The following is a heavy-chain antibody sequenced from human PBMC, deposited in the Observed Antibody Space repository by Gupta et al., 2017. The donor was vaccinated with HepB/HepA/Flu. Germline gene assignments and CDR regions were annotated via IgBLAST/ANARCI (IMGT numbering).Heavy chain of an antibody. Sequence: EVQLVESGGGLVQPGRSLRLSCAASGFTFDDYAMHWVRQAPGKGLEWVSGISWNSGSIGYADSVKGRFTISRDNAKNSLYLQMNSLRAEDTALYYCAKDTTNTPGYSSGWYMYYYYGMDVWGQGTTVTVSS. V-gene: IGHV3-9*01. J-gene: IGHJ6*02. D-gene: IGHD6-19*01. CDR2: ISWNSGSI. CDR3: AKDTTNTPGYSSGWYMYYYYGMDV. CDR1: GFTFDDYA.